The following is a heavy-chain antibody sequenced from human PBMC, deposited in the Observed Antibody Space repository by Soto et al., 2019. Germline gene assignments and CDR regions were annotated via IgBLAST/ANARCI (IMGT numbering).Heavy chain of an antibody. J-gene: IGHJ4*02. D-gene: IGHD4-17*01. CDR1: GFTFSSYA. CDR2: ISGSGGST. V-gene: IGHV3-23*01. Sequence: EVLLLESGGGLVQPGGSLRLSCAASGFTFSSYAMSWVRQAPGKGLERVSAISGSGGSTYYADSVKGRFTISRDNTNNTLYLQMNSQTAEDTAVYYCSKDLTTVVTPSHYFDYWGQGTLFPVSS. CDR3: SKDLTTVVTPSHYFDY.